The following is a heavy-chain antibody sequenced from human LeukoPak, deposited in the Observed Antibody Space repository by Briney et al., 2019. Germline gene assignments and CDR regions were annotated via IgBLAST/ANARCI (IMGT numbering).Heavy chain of an antibody. CDR2: IYRSGST. Sequence: SETLSLTCAVYGGSFSGYYWGWIRQPPGKGLEWIGNIYRSGSTYYNPSLESRVTISVDTSKNQFSLKLSSVTAADTAVYYCARAHNVLRYFDWSNYFDYWGQGTLVTVSS. CDR3: ARAHNVLRYFDWSNYFDY. D-gene: IGHD3-9*01. CDR1: GGSFSGYY. J-gene: IGHJ4*02. V-gene: IGHV4-34*01.